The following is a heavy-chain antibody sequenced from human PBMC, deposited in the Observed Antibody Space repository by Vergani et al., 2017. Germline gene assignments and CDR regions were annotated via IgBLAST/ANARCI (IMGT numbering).Heavy chain of an antibody. CDR2: SYYSGST. CDR3: ARMYYYDSSGYHDAFDI. D-gene: IGHD3-22*01. CDR1: GGSTSSSCYY. Sequence: QLQLQESGPGLVKPSETLSLTCTVSGGSTSSSCYYWGWIRQPPGKGLEWIGSSYYSGSTYYNPALKSRVTISVDTSKNQFSLKLSSVTAADTAVYYCARMYYYDSSGYHDAFDIWGQGTMVTVSS. V-gene: IGHV4-39*01. J-gene: IGHJ3*02.